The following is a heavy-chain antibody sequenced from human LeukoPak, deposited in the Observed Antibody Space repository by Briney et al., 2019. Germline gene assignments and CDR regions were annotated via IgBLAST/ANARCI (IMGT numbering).Heavy chain of an antibody. D-gene: IGHD1-26*01. CDR3: ARDKSEHSGNFDAFDI. Sequence: ASVKASCKASGYTFFTYGVNWVRQAPGQGLEWMGWISTYNGNINYAQKFQGRVTMTTDTSTSTAYMELRSLRSDDTAVYYCARDKSEHSGNFDAFDIWGQGTMVTVSS. V-gene: IGHV1-18*01. CDR2: ISTYNGNI. J-gene: IGHJ3*02. CDR1: GYTFFTYG.